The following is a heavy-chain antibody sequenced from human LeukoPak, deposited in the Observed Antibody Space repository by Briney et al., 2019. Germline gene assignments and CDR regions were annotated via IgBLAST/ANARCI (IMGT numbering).Heavy chain of an antibody. Sequence: PSETLSLTCAVSGDSITNTNWWSWVRQPPGKGLEWIGEIYHSGSTNYNPSLKSRVTISVDKSKNQFSLKLSYVTAADTAVYYCARVAAGKGYPFDYWGQGTLVTVSS. J-gene: IGHJ4*02. CDR1: GDSITNTNW. D-gene: IGHD6-13*01. V-gene: IGHV4-4*02. CDR3: ARVAAGKGYPFDY. CDR2: IYHSGST.